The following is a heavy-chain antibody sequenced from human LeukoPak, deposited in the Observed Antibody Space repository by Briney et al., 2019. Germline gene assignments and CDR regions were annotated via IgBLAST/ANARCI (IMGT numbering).Heavy chain of an antibody. Sequence: SETLSLTCAVSGVSISSGGYSWSWIRQPPGKGLEWIGYIYHSGSTYYNPSLKSRVTISVDTSKNQFSLKLSSVTAADTAVYYCARERGLVGPDYWGQGTLVTVSS. V-gene: IGHV4-30-2*05. CDR1: GVSISSGGYS. CDR3: ARERGLVGPDY. J-gene: IGHJ4*02. CDR2: IYHSGST. D-gene: IGHD1-26*01.